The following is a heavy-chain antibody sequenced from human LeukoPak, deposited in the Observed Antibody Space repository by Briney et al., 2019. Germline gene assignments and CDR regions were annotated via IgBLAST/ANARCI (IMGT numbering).Heavy chain of an antibody. D-gene: IGHD2-2*01. CDR1: GFTFSSYS. CDR2: ISSSSSYI. J-gene: IGHJ1*01. V-gene: IGHV3-21*01. CDR3: ASLWGYCSSTSCSAEYFQH. Sequence: GGSLRLSCAASGFTFSSYSMNWVRQAPGKGLEWVSSISSSSSYIYYADSVKGRFTISRDNAKNSLYLQMNSLRAEDTAVYYCASLWGYCSSTSCSAEYFQHWGQGTLVTVSS.